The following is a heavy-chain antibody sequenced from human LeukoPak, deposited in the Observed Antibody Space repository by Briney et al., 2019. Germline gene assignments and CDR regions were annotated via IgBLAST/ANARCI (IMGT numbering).Heavy chain of an antibody. J-gene: IGHJ4*02. CDR3: ATAQGYYYGSGSLPY. CDR2: INPNSGGT. V-gene: IGHV1-2*02. Sequence: ASVKVSCKASGYTSTGYYMHWVRQAPGQGLEWMGWINPNSGGTNYAQKFQGRVTMTRDTFISTAYMELSRLRSDDTAVYYCATAQGYYYGSGSLPYWGQGTLVTVSS. D-gene: IGHD3-10*01. CDR1: GYTSTGYY.